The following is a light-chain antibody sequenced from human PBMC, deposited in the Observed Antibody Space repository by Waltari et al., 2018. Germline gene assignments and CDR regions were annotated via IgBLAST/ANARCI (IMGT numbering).Light chain of an antibody. Sequence: DIQLTQSPSSLSAPVGDRVTITCRTSQAINGYVNWFQQKPGKAPKILIYGSSNLQSGVPSRFSGSGSGTDFTLTISSLQPEDFATYYCQQSYTTPLTFGGGTKVEIK. J-gene: IGKJ4*01. V-gene: IGKV1-39*01. CDR2: GSS. CDR3: QQSYTTPLT. CDR1: QAINGY.